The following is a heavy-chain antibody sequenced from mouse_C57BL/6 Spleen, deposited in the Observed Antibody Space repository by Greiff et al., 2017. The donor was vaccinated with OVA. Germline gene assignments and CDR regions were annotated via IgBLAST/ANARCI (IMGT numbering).Heavy chain of an antibody. CDR2: IHPNSGST. CDR1: GYTFTSYW. V-gene: IGHV1-64*01. CDR3: AREETGMFAY. D-gene: IGHD4-1*01. J-gene: IGHJ3*01. Sequence: QVQLQQSGAELVKPGASVKLSCKASGYTFTSYWMHWVKQRPGQGLEWIGMIHPNSGSTNYNEKFKSKATLTVDKSSSTAYMQLSSLTSEDSAVYYCAREETGMFAYWGQGTLVTVSA.